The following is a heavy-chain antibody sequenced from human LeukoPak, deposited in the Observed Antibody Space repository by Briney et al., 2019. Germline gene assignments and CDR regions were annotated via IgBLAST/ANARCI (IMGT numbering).Heavy chain of an antibody. CDR2: IRSKANSYAT. V-gene: IGHV3-73*01. Sequence: GGSLRLSCAASGFTFSGSAMHWVRQASGKGLEWVGRIRSKANSYATAYAASVKGRFTISRDDSKNTAYLQMNSLKTEDTAVYYCTRPYCSSTGCYYYYGMDVWGQGTTVTVSS. CDR3: TRPYCSSTGCYYYYGMDV. D-gene: IGHD2-2*01. J-gene: IGHJ6*02. CDR1: GFTFSGSA.